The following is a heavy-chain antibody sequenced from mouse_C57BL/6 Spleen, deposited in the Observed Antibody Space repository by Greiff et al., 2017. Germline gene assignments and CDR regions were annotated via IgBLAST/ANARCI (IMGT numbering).Heavy chain of an antibody. CDR1: GYTFTSYW. J-gene: IGHJ3*01. CDR2: IHPNSGST. Sequence: VQLQQPGAELVKPGASVKLSCKASGYTFTSYWMHWVKQRPGQGLEWIGMIHPNSGSTNYNEKFKSKATLTVDKSSTQAYLQLSSLTSENAEIYYCARAGYYEYGAWFDYWGQGTLVTVSA. CDR3: ARAGYYEYGAWFDY. D-gene: IGHD2-4*01. V-gene: IGHV1-64*01.